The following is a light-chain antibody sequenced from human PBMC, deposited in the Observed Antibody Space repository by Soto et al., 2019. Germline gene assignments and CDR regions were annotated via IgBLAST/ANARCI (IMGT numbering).Light chain of an antibody. CDR2: AVS. J-gene: IGLJ1*01. CDR1: SSDVGGYNY. CDR3: SSYRSSSSLGVYG. V-gene: IGLV2-14*01. Sequence: QSVLTQPASVSGSPGHSITISCTGTSSDVGGYNYVSWYQQHPGKAPKLMIYAVSNRPSGVSNRFSGSKSGNTASLTISGLQAEEEANYYWSSYRSSSSLGVYGFGTGTKVIVL.